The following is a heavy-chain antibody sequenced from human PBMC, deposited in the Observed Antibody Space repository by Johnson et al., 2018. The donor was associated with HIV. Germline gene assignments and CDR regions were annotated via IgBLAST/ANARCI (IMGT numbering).Heavy chain of an antibody. D-gene: IGHD6-13*01. CDR1: GFTFSSYA. J-gene: IGHJ3*02. Sequence: VQLVESGGGLVQPGGSLRLSCAASGFTFSSYAMSWVRQAPGKGLEWVSRINSDGSSTSYADSVKGRFTISRDNAKNTLYLQMNSLRAEDTAFYYCARDVISAAGTDSFAIWGRGTMVTVSS. V-gene: IGHV3-74*02. CDR3: ARDVISAAGTDSFAI. CDR2: INSDGSST.